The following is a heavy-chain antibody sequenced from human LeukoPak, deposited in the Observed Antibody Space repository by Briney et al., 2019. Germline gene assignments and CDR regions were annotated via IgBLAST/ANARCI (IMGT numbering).Heavy chain of an antibody. V-gene: IGHV3-21*01. CDR2: ISSSSSYI. D-gene: IGHD3-22*01. CDR3: ARGVDYYDSSGDYSYYFDY. Sequence: GGSLRLSCAASGFTFSSYSMNWVRQAPGKGLEWVSSISSSSSYIYYADSVKGRFTISRDNAKNSLYLQMNSLRAEDTAVYYCARGVDYYDSSGDYSYYFDYWGQGTLVTVSS. CDR1: GFTFSSYS. J-gene: IGHJ4*02.